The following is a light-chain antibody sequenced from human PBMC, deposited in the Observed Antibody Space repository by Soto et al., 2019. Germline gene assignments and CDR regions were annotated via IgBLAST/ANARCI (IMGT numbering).Light chain of an antibody. CDR3: ETWDSSPV. Sequence: QSVLTQPPSVSAAPGQKVTISCSGSSSNIGNNDVSWYQQFPGTAPKLLIYDNNKRPSGIPDRFSGSKSGTSATLGITGLLTGDEADYYCETWDSSPVFGGGTKLTVL. V-gene: IGLV1-51*01. CDR1: SSNIGNND. J-gene: IGLJ2*01. CDR2: DNN.